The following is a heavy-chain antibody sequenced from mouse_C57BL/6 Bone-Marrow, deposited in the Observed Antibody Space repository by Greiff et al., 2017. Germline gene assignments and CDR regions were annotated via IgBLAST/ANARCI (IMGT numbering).Heavy chain of an antibody. J-gene: IGHJ3*01. CDR1: GFHIKDDY. CDR2: IDPENGDT. V-gene: IGHV14-4*01. Sequence: VQLKESGAELVRPGASVKLSCTASGFHIKDDYMPWVKQRPEQGLEWIGWIDPENGDTEYASKFQGQATITADTSSNTAYLQLSSLTSEDTAVYYCTTPIYYDYDVNYWGQGTLVTVSA. D-gene: IGHD2-4*01. CDR3: TTPIYYDYDVNY.